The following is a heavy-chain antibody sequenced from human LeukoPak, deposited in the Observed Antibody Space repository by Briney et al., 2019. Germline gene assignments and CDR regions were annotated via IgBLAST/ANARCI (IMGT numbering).Heavy chain of an antibody. CDR3: ASPYCSGDSCYSGY. D-gene: IGHD2-15*01. CDR2: IYGGCGT. CDR1: GFTVSSNY. J-gene: IGHJ4*02. Sequence: GGSLRLSCAASGFTVSSNYMSWVRQAPGKGLEWVSVIYGGCGTYYADSVKGRFTISRDNSKNTMYLQMNTLRAEDTAVYYCASPYCSGDSCYSGYWGQGALVTVSS. V-gene: IGHV3-66*01.